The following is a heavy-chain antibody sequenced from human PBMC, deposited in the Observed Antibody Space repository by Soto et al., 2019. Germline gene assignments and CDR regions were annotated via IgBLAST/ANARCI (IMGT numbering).Heavy chain of an antibody. CDR1: GFSFSSYA. CDR2: ISYDGSNE. CDR3: ARDTRGMRDVSVTVFGVADYLAY. Sequence: GGSLRLSCAASGFSFSSYAMHWVRQAPGKGLEWVAVISYDGSNEYYADSVKGRFTISRDNSKNTLYLQMNSLRAEDTAVYYCARDTRGMRDVSVTVFGVADYLAYWGQGTLVTVSS. D-gene: IGHD3-3*01. V-gene: IGHV3-30-3*01. J-gene: IGHJ4*02.